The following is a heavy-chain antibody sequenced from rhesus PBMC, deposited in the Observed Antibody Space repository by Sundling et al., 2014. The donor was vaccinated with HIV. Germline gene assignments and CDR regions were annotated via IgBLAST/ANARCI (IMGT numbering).Heavy chain of an antibody. CDR1: GASINSYL. CDR3: ARGGIAAGL. J-gene: IGHJ4*01. CDR2: ISDTSGNT. D-gene: IGHD6-13*01. Sequence: QVKLQQWGEGLVKPSETLSLTCSVSGASINSYLWNWIRQPPGKGLEWIGYISDTSGNTDYNPSLKSRVTISTDTSKNQFSLKLTSVTAADTAVYFCARGGIAAGLWGQGVLVTVSS. V-gene: IGHV4-80*01.